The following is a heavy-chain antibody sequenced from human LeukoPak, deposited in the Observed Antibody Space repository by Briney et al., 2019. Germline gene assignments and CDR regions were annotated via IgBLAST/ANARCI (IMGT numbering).Heavy chain of an antibody. CDR1: GDSITEYY. J-gene: IGHJ4*02. CDR2: IHDSGST. CDR3: ARAKWLLEYYFDY. D-gene: IGHD5-24*01. V-gene: IGHV4-59*01. Sequence: SETLSLTCSVSGDSITEYYWNWIRQPPGKGLEWIGYIHDSGSTNNNPSLKSRVTMSMDTSKNQFSLKLTSVIAADTAVYYCARAKWLLEYYFDYWGQGTLVTVPS.